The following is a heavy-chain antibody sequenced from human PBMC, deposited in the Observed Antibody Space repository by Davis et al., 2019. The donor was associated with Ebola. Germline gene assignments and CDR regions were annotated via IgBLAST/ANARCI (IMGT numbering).Heavy chain of an antibody. CDR3: ARTMITFGGVIPQYYIDY. J-gene: IGHJ4*02. CDR2: ISAYNGNT. V-gene: IGHV1-18*01. CDR1: GYTSTSSG. Sequence: ASVKVSCKASGYTSTSSGISSVGQAPGHAFEWMGWISAYNGNTHYAQKLQGRVTMTTDTSTSTAYMEMRSLRSDDTAVYYCARTMITFGGVIPQYYIDYWGQGTLVTVSS. D-gene: IGHD3-16*01.